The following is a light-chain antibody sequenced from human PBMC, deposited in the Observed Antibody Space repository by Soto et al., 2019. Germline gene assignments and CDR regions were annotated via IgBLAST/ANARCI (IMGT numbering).Light chain of an antibody. J-gene: IGKJ1*01. CDR1: QSVSSN. Sequence: EIVMTQSPATLSVSPGERATLSCRASQSVSSNLAWYQQKPGQAPRLLIYGASTRATGIPARFSGSGYGTEFPLTISSLQSEDFAVYYCQQYNNWPPVTFGQGTKVEIK. V-gene: IGKV3-15*01. CDR3: QQYNNWPPVT. CDR2: GAS.